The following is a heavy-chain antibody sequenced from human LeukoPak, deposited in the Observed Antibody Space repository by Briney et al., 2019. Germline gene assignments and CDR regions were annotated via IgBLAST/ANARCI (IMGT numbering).Heavy chain of an antibody. J-gene: IGHJ4*02. V-gene: IGHV3-53*01. CDR2: IYSGGST. D-gene: IGHD3-10*01. Sequence: GGSLRLSCAASGFTVSSNYMSWVRQAPGKGLEWVSVIYSGGSTYYADSVKGRFTISRDNSKNTLYLQMNSLRAEDTAVYYCARLTAWFGELLCPFDYWGQGTLVTVSS. CDR1: GFTVSSNY. CDR3: ARLTAWFGELLCPFDY.